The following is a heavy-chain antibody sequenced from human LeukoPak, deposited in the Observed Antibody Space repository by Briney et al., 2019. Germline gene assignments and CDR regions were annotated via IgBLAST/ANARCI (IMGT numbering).Heavy chain of an antibody. V-gene: IGHV4-34*01. CDR1: GGSFSGYY. CDR3: ARHKTGQGDYDILTGYSGVYNWFDP. J-gene: IGHJ5*02. Sequence: PSETLSLTCAVYGGSFSGYYWSWIRQPPGKGLEWIGEINHSGSTNYNPSLKSRVTISVDTSKNQFSLKLSSVTAADTAVYYCARHKTGQGDYDILTGYSGVYNWFDPWGQGTLVTVSS. D-gene: IGHD3-9*01. CDR2: INHSGST.